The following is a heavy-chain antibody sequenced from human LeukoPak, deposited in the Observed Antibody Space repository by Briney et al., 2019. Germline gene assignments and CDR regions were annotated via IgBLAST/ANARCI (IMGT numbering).Heavy chain of an antibody. J-gene: IGHJ3*02. CDR1: GSSFTTYW. CDR2: IYPGDSDT. D-gene: IGHD1-26*01. CDR3: ARASGSHSLDAFDI. Sequence: GESLKISCEGSGSSFTTYWIAWVRQLPGKGLEWMGIIYPGDSDTRYSPSFQGQVTISADKSISTAYLQWSSLKSSDTAIYYCARASGSHSLDAFDIWGQGTMVTVSS. V-gene: IGHV5-51*01.